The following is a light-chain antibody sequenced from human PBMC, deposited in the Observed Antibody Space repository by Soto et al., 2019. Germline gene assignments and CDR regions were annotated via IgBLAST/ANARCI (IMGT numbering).Light chain of an antibody. CDR2: DVS. V-gene: IGLV2-14*03. CDR3: SSYTSTSSFYV. J-gene: IGLJ1*01. CDR1: KSDIGNYDF. Sequence: QSALTQPASGSXAPGDSITISCTGAKSDIGNYDFVSWYRQHPGEAPKVLIFDVSNRPSGISNRFSGSKSGNTASLTIYGLQAEDEADYFCSSYTSTSSFYVFGTGTKVTVL.